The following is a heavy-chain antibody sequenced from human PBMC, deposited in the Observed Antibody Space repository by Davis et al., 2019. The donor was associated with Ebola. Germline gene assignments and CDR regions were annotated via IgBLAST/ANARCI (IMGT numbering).Heavy chain of an antibody. CDR3: AKFQKSSWYYFDY. D-gene: IGHD6-13*01. V-gene: IGHV3-23*01. J-gene: IGHJ4*02. CDR2: ISGSGGST. CDR1: GFTFSSYA. Sequence: GESLKISCAASGFTFSSYAMSWVRQAPGKGLEWVSAISGSGGSTYYADSVKGRFTISSDNSKNTLYLQMNSLRAEDTAVYYCAKFQKSSWYYFDYWGQGTLVTVSS.